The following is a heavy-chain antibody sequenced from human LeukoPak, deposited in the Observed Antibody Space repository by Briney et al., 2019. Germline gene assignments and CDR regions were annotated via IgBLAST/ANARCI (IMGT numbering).Heavy chain of an antibody. CDR1: GFFFSSYG. D-gene: IGHD6-19*01. J-gene: IGHJ5*01. V-gene: IGHV3-48*01. Sequence: GSLLPSCAASGFFFSSYGMQWGRRAPGEGLEWVSYISSSSRTIYYAPSVKGRFTISTDNSKNSLYLQMNCLRAAATAVSYRARARRSAHKAVAAKPLVSWGQRTLVTVSS. CDR2: ISSSSRTI. CDR3: ARARRSAHKAVAAKPLVS.